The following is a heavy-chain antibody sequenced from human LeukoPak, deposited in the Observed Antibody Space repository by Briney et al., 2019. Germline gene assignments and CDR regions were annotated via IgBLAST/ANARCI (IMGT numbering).Heavy chain of an antibody. Sequence: GGSLRLSCAASGFTFSSCAMSWVRRTPGQGLEWVSAISGSDGRTYYADSVKGRFTISRDNSKNTLYLQMNSLRADDTAVFYCAKDRDTYGYVTSFDYWGQGTLVTVSS. J-gene: IGHJ4*02. CDR3: AKDRDTYGYVTSFDY. D-gene: IGHD5-18*01. V-gene: IGHV3-23*01. CDR2: ISGSDGRT. CDR1: GFTFSSCA.